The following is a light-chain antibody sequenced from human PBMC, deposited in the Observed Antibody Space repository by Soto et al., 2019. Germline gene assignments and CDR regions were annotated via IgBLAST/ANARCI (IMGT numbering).Light chain of an antibody. Sequence: EVMMTQFPDTVSVTPGETVTLSCGASQSVRTNLAWYQQRPGQAPRLLIHYSSTRATDVPARFSGSGSGTEFTLTISSLQSEDFAVYFCQQYNIWPLWTFGQGTKVDIK. CDR1: QSVRTN. J-gene: IGKJ1*01. V-gene: IGKV3D-15*01. CDR3: QQYNIWPLWT. CDR2: YSS.